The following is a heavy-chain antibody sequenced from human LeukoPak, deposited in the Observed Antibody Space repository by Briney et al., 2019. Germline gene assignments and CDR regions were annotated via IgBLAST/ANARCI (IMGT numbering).Heavy chain of an antibody. CDR3: ARGIAVAGRFDY. D-gene: IGHD6-19*01. V-gene: IGHV3-53*01. Sequence: GGSLRLSCAASGFTGSSNYRSWVRQAPGKGLEWVSVIYSGGSTYYADSVKGRFTISRDNSKNTLYLQMNSLIAGDTAVYYCARGIAVAGRFDYWGQGTLVTVSS. CDR2: IYSGGST. CDR1: GFTGSSNY. J-gene: IGHJ4*02.